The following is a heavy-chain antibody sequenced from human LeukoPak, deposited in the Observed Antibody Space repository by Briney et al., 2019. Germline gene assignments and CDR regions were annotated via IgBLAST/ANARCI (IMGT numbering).Heavy chain of an antibody. J-gene: IGHJ4*02. CDR2: IDPRDSDT. D-gene: IGHD5-24*01. CDR1: GYSFSNYW. V-gene: IGHV5-51*01. Sequence: GESLKISCKGSGYSFSNYWIGWVRQMPGKGLEWMGIIDPRDSDTRYSPSFEGQVTISADKSISTAYLQWSSLKASDSAMFYCAKMSRDGYTLDYWGQGTLVTVPS. CDR3: AKMSRDGYTLDY.